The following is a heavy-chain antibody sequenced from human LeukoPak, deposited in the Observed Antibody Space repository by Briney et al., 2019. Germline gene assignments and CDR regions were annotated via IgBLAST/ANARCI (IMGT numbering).Heavy chain of an antibody. CDR1: GFTFSSYA. CDR3: ARDLYGDYGFDY. CDR2: ISSGSSYI. J-gene: IGHJ4*02. Sequence: GGSLRLSCAASGFTFSSYAMSWVRQAPGKGLEWVSSISSGSSYIYYADSVKGRFTISRDNAKNSLYLQMNSLRAEDTAMYYCARDLYGDYGFDYWGQGTLVTVSS. V-gene: IGHV3-21*01. D-gene: IGHD4-17*01.